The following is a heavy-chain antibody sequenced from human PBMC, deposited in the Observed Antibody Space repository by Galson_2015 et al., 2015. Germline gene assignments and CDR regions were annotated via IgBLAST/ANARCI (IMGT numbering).Heavy chain of an antibody. Sequence: SLRLSCAASGFTFSSYAMSWVRQAPGKGLEWVSAISGSGGSTYYADSVKGRFTISRDNSKNTLYLQMNSLRAEDTAVYYCAKDSGFLEWSKGLGMDVWGQGTTVTVSS. CDR3: AKDSGFLEWSKGLGMDV. D-gene: IGHD3-3*01. J-gene: IGHJ6*02. CDR1: GFTFSSYA. V-gene: IGHV3-23*01. CDR2: ISGSGGST.